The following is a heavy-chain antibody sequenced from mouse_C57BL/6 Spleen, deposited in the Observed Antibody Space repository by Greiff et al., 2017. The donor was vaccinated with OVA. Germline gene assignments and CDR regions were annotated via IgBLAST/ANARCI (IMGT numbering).Heavy chain of an antibody. J-gene: IGHJ3*01. Sequence: LQQPGAELVKPGASVKMSCKASGYTFTSYWITWVKQRPGQGLEWIGDIYPGSGSTNYNEKFKSKATLTVDTSSSTAYMQLSSLTSEDSAVYYCARSKILYGNYEGFAYWGQGTLVTVSA. CDR1: GYTFTSYW. CDR2: IYPGSGST. CDR3: ARSKILYGNYEGFAY. D-gene: IGHD2-1*01. V-gene: IGHV1-55*01.